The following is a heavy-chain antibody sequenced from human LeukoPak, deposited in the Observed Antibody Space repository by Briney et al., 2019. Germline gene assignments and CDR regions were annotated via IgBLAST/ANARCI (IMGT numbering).Heavy chain of an antibody. D-gene: IGHD3-10*01. V-gene: IGHV3-23*01. J-gene: IGHJ6*03. CDR1: GFTFSSYS. Sequence: GGSLRLSCAASGFTFSSYSMNWVRQAPGKGLEWVSAISGSGGSTYYADSVKGRFTISRDNSKNTLYLQMNSLRAEDTAVYYCAKRRNYYGSGSYYSDYYYYMDVWGKGTTVTVSS. CDR2: ISGSGGST. CDR3: AKRRNYYGSGSYYSDYYYYMDV.